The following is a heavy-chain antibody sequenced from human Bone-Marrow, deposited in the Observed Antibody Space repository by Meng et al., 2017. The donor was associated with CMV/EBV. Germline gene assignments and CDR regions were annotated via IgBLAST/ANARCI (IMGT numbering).Heavy chain of an antibody. D-gene: IGHD6-13*01. CDR1: GGSISSYY. Sequence: GSLRPPCTVSGGSISSYYWSWIRQPPGKGLEWIGLIYLSGSTNYNPTLKSRVTISVDTSKTPFSLKMSYVTAADPAVYYCARLIRGGAAVYFDYWGQGTLVTVSS. V-gene: IGHV4-59*01. CDR2: IYLSGST. CDR3: ARLIRGGAAVYFDY. J-gene: IGHJ4*02.